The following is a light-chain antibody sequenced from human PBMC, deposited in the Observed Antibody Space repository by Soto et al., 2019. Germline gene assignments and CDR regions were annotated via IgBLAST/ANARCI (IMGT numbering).Light chain of an antibody. Sequence: QSALTQPASVSGSPGQSITISCTGTSSDVGGYNYVSWYQQHPGKAPKLMIYDVSNRPSGVSNRFSGSKSGNTASLTISGLLSVDEADYYGGSYTSSSTGDGFATGTNATVL. CDR1: SSDVGGYNY. V-gene: IGLV2-14*01. CDR3: GSYTSSSTGDG. J-gene: IGLJ1*01. CDR2: DVS.